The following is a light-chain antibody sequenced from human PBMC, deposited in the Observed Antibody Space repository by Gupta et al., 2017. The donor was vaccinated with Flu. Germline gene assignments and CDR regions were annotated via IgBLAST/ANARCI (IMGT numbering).Light chain of an antibody. CDR3: QQSDSTPFT. Sequence: DIQMTQSPSSLSASVGDRVTITCRASQSITNYLNWYRQKPGKAPKLLIYGASSLQSEVPSRITGGGSGTDFTLTISSLQPEDFGTYYCQQSDSTPFTFGHGTKVDI. J-gene: IGKJ3*01. CDR2: GAS. CDR1: QSITNY. V-gene: IGKV1-39*01.